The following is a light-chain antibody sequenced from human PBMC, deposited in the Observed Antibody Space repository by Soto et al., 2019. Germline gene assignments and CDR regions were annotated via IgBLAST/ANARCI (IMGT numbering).Light chain of an antibody. J-gene: IGLJ2*01. CDR2: DAN. V-gene: IGLV1-51*01. CDR3: GAWDTSLSGVV. Sequence: QLVLTQPPSVSAAPGQKVIISCSGSSSNIGNNYVSWYQQLPGTAPRLLIYDANKRPSEIPDRFSGSKSATSATLGITGLQTGDEADYYCGAWDTSLSGVVFGGGTKLTVL. CDR1: SSNIGNNY.